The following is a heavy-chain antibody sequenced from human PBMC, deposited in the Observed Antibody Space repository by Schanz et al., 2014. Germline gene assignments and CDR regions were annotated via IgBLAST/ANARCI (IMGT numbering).Heavy chain of an antibody. CDR2: ISGSGGST. D-gene: IGHD6-13*01. CDR3: ARGLIAAAGGAFDY. CDR1: GFTFSSYA. J-gene: IGHJ4*02. V-gene: IGHV3-23*04. Sequence: EVQLVESGGGLVQPGGSLRLSCLASGFTFSSYAMSWVRQAPGKGLEWVSAISGSGGSTYYADSVRGRFTMSRDNSKNTLYLQMNSLRAGDAAVYYCARGLIAAAGGAFDYWGQGTLVAVSA.